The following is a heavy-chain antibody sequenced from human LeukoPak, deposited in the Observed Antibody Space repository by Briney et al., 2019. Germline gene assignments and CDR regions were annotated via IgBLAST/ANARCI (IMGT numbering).Heavy chain of an antibody. CDR3: ATEVYYYYYMDV. CDR1: GGSISSSSYY. V-gene: IGHV4-39*01. J-gene: IGHJ6*03. CDR2: IYYSGST. Sequence: SETLSLTCTVSGGSISSSSYYWGWIRPPPGKGLEWIGSIYYSGSTYYNPSLKSRVTISVDTSKNQFSLKLSSVTAADTAVYYCATEVYYYYYMDVWGKGTTVTVSS.